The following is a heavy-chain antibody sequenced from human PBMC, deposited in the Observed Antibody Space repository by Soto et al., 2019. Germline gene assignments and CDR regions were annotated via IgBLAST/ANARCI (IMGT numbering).Heavy chain of an antibody. D-gene: IGHD4-17*01. CDR2: IYYSGST. J-gene: IGHJ4*02. CDR1: GGSISSYY. V-gene: IGHV4-59*01. CDR3: ARATNDYGDCVDY. Sequence: SETLSLTCTVSGGSISSYYWSWIRQPPGKGLEWIGYIYYSGSTNYNPSLKSRVTISVDTSKNQFSLKLSSVTAADTAVYYCARATNDYGDCVDYWGQGTLVTVSS.